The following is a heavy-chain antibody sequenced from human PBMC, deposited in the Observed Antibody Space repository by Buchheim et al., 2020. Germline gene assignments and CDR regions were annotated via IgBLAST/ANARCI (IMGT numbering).Heavy chain of an antibody. CDR2: ISYDGSNK. Sequence: QVQLVESGGGVVQPGRSLRLSCAASGFTFSSYGMHWVRQAPGKGLEWVAVISYDGSNKYYADPVKGRFTIPRDNSKNTLHLQMNSLRAEDTAVYYCAKDLSLGWLQSNFDYWGQGTL. CDR3: AKDLSLGWLQSNFDY. V-gene: IGHV3-30*18. J-gene: IGHJ4*02. D-gene: IGHD5-24*01. CDR1: GFTFSSYG.